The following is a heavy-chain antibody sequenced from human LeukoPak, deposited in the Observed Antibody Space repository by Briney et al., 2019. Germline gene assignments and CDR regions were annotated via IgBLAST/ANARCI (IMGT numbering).Heavy chain of an antibody. CDR3: TRRRGGFGEGEFDY. CDR2: VHTGGSI. CDR1: GGSISGVY. D-gene: IGHD3-16*01. V-gene: IGHV4-4*09. Sequence: SETLSLTCTVSGGSISGVYWNWIRQPPRQGLEWVGYVHTGGSISFNPSLRNRLTFPIDTTNNQVSLRLSSVTAADTATYYCTRRRGGFGEGEFDYWGQGTPVTVST. J-gene: IGHJ4*02.